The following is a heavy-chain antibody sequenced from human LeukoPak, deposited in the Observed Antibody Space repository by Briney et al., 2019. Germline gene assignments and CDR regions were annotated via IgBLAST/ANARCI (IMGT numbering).Heavy chain of an antibody. CDR2: ISTSGST. J-gene: IGHJ6*03. D-gene: IGHD4-17*01. Sequence: PSETLSLTCTVSGDSISGFYWSWIRQPAGKGLQWLSRISTSGSTNYNPSLKSRVTMSVDRSTNEFSLTVRSVTAADTALYYCARGLPSYGDYVDYYFYMDVWGKGTTVTVSS. CDR3: ARGLPSYGDYVDYYFYMDV. CDR1: GDSISGFY. V-gene: IGHV4-4*07.